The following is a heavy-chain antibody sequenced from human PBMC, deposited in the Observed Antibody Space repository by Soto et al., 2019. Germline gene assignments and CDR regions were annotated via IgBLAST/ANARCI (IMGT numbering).Heavy chain of an antibody. CDR2: IHYSGST. V-gene: IGHV4-31*03. CDR3: AREARNYYDSRGSYH. D-gene: IGHD3-22*01. J-gene: IGHJ5*02. Sequence: QVQLQESGPGLVKPTQTLSLTCTVSGGSISSNAYYWSWSRQHPGKGLEWIGYIHYSGSTSYNTYLTRRVPLSIDTSKKQFSLKLNCVTAGDTAVYYCAREARNYYDSRGSYHWGQGTLVTVSS. CDR1: GGSISSNAYY.